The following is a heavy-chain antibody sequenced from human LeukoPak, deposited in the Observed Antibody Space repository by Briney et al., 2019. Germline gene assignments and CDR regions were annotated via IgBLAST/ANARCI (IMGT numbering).Heavy chain of an antibody. D-gene: IGHD2-15*01. CDR3: VSKLGYCSGGRCHWYGMDV. J-gene: IGHJ6*02. CDR2: IYYSGSN. CDR1: GASISSYF. Sequence: PSETLSLTCTISGASISSYFWSWIRQPPGKGLEWIGYIYYSGSNNYNPSIKSRVTISLGTSRDQFSLKLTSVTAADTAVYYCVSKLGYCSGGRCHWYGMDVWGQGTTVTVSS. V-gene: IGHV4-59*08.